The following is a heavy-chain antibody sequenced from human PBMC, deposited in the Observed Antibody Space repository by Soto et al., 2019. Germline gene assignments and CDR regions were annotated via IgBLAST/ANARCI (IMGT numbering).Heavy chain of an antibody. D-gene: IGHD3-9*01. CDR2: INHSGST. CDR3: ARGGTGEDILTGYYNGPYGMDV. J-gene: IGHJ6*02. Sequence: SETLSLTCAVYGVSFSGYYWSWIRQPPGKGLEWIGEINHSGSTNYNPSLKSRVTISVDTSKNQFSLKLSSVTAADTAVYYCARGGTGEDILTGYYNGPYGMDVWGQGTTVTVSS. V-gene: IGHV4-34*01. CDR1: GVSFSGYY.